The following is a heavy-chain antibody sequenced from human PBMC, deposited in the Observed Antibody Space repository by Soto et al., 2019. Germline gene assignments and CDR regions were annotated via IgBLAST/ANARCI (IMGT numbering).Heavy chain of an antibody. CDR2: IVVGSGNT. Sequence: SVKVSCKASGFTFTSSAMQWVRQARGQRLEWIGWIVVGSGNTNYAQKFQERVTITRYMSTSTAYMELSSLRSEDTAVYYCAAGLYSGYAPSLGYWGQGTLVTVSS. CDR1: GFTFTSSA. J-gene: IGHJ4*02. D-gene: IGHD5-12*01. V-gene: IGHV1-58*02. CDR3: AAGLYSGYAPSLGY.